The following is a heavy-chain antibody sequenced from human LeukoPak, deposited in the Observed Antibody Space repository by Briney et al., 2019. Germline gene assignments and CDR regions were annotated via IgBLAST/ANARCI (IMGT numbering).Heavy chain of an antibody. J-gene: IGHJ4*02. Sequence: GRSLRLSCAASGFTFSSYGMHWVRQPPGKGLEWVAVISYDGSNKYYADSVKGRFTISRDNSKNTLYLQMNSLRAEDTAVYYCAKDSSSSGWYYHDYWGQGTLVTVSS. CDR1: GFTFSSYG. D-gene: IGHD6-19*01. V-gene: IGHV3-30*18. CDR3: AKDSSSSGWYYHDY. CDR2: ISYDGSNK.